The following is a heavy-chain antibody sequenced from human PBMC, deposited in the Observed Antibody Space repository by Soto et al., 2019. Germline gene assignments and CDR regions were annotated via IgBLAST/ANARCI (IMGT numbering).Heavy chain of an antibody. D-gene: IGHD3-10*01. CDR1: GYTFTIYP. CDR2: INPGNGDR. J-gene: IGHJ4*02. V-gene: IGHV1-3*01. CDR3: ARKDYYRSGIDYFDY. Sequence: QVQLVQSGAEVKKPGASVKVSCKASGYTFTIYPIHWVSQAPGQGLEWMGWINPGNGDRDCLQKFKGRLTVSRDTSASPAYMELSSLTSEDTSVYYWARKDYYRSGIDYFDYWGQGTLVTVSS.